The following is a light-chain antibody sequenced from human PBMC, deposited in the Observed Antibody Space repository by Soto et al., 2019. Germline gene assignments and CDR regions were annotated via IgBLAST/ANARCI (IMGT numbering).Light chain of an antibody. Sequence: EIVLTQSPVTLSLSPGERATLSCRASQSVRSYLAWYQQKPGQAPRLLIYDVFKRATGIPARFSGSGSGTDFTLTISSLEPEDFAVYYCQQRSNWPSTFGGGTNVEIK. CDR3: QQRSNWPST. CDR2: DVF. V-gene: IGKV3-11*01. CDR1: QSVRSY. J-gene: IGKJ4*01.